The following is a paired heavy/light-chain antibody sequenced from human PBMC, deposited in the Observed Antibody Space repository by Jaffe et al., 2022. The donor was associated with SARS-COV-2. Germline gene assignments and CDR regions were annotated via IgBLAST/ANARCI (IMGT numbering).Light chain of an antibody. CDR3: LQLNSFPRT. CDR2: PAS. J-gene: IGKJ1*01. V-gene: IGKV1-17*01. Sequence: DIQMTQSPSSLSASVGDRVTITCRASQGIRNDLAWFQQKPGRVPKRLIYPASSLQSGVPPRFSGSGSGTEFTLTISSLHPEDFATYYCLQLNSFPRTFGQGTKVEVK. CDR1: QGIRND.
Heavy chain of an antibody. CDR1: GLTFRNAW. V-gene: IGHV3-15*01. Sequence: DVQLVESGGGLVTPGGSLRLSCTAAGLTFRNAWVTWVRQAPGKGLEWVGLIKSKIDGDSAEYAAPVKGRFNILRDDSKNTLYLQMNSLKTEDTAVYYCTTLSDWGQGTLVSVSS. J-gene: IGHJ4*02. CDR3: TTLSD. CDR2: IKSKIDGDSA.